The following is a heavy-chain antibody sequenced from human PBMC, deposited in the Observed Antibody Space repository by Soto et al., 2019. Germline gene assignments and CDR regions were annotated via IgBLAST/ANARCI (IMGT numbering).Heavy chain of an antibody. CDR1: GFTFSSYG. V-gene: IGHV3-30*18. CDR2: ISYDGSNK. J-gene: IGHJ6*02. CDR3: AKIIAAAGNHPYYYYGMDV. Sequence: QVQLVESGGGVVQPGRSLRLSCAASGFTFSSYGMHWVRQAPGKGLEWVAVISYDGSNKYYADSVKGRFTISRDNSKNTLYLQMNSLRAEDTAVYYCAKIIAAAGNHPYYYYGMDVWGQGTTVTVSS. D-gene: IGHD6-13*01.